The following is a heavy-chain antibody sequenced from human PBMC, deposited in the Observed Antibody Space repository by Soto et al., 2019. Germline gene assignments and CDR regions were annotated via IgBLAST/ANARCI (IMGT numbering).Heavy chain of an antibody. V-gene: IGHV3-64D*06. J-gene: IGHJ4*02. Sequence: LRLSCSASGFTLREYSMHWVRKTREKRLEYISGSDSNGQITDYAESVKGRFAIARANSKNTLYPQLTSLRTDDTAPYYSVKDRLRPCTSTSCYLIDYWGQGTPVTVSS. CDR2: SDSNGQIT. CDR1: GFTLREYS. D-gene: IGHD2-2*01. CDR3: VKDRLRPCTSTSCYLIDY.